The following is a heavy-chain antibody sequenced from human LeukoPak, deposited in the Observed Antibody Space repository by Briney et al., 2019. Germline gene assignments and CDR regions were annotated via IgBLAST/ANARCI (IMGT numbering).Heavy chain of an antibody. CDR3: AKGPLRGTAAAIDY. V-gene: IGHV3-30*18. J-gene: IGHJ4*02. CDR1: GFTFSNYA. Sequence: GGSLRLSCAASGFTFSNYAMSWVRQAPGKGLEWVAVISYDGRNKHYPDSVKGRFTISRDISTDTLWLQMDSLRTEDTAVYYCAKGPLRGTAAAIDYWGQGTLVTVSS. D-gene: IGHD2-2*01. CDR2: ISYDGRNK.